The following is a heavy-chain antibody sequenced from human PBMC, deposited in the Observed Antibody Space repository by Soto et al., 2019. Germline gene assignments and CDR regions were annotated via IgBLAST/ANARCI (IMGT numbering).Heavy chain of an antibody. CDR1: GGSFSSLV. V-gene: IGHV1-69*10. CDR3: ARGPAQFDP. CDR2: INPMLGVA. J-gene: IGHJ5*02. Sequence: GPQWKVSCKASGGSFSSLVISWLRQAPGQGPEWMGGINPMLGVANFAQKFQDRVTITADESTTTAYMELSSLRSEDTAVYYCARGPAQFDPWGQGTLVTVSS. D-gene: IGHD2-2*01.